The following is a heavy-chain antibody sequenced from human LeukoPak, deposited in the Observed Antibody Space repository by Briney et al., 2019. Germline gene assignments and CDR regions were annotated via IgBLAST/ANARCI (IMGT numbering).Heavy chain of an antibody. CDR2: IYPGDSDT. Sequence: GESLKIPCKGSGYNFTSSWIGWVRQMPGKGLEWMGIIYPGDSDTRYSPSFEGQVTISADKSISTAYLQWSSLNTSDTAMYYCARYTDHYYFDYWGQGTLVTVSP. D-gene: IGHD1-1*01. CDR1: GYNFTSSW. J-gene: IGHJ4*02. V-gene: IGHV5-51*01. CDR3: ARYTDHYYFDY.